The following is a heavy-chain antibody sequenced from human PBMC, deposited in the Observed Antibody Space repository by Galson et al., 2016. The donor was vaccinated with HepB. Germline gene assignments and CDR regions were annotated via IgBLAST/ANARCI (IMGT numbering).Heavy chain of an antibody. Sequence: ETLSLTCTVSGGSISSYYWSWIRQPAGKGLEWIGRIYTSGRTDYNPSLKSRVTISKDTSKNHFSLNLSSVTAADTAVYYCARDPPYSVKGREWYFDLWGRGTLVAVSS. J-gene: IGHJ2*01. CDR1: GGSISSYY. D-gene: IGHD4-17*01. CDR3: ARDPPYSVKGREWYFDL. CDR2: IYTSGRT. V-gene: IGHV4-4*07.